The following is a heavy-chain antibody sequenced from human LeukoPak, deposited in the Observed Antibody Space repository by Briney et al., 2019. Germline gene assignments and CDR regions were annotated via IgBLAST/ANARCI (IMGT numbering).Heavy chain of an antibody. Sequence: GVSLKISCKCSGYSFTSYWIGWVRQMPGKVLEWMGIIYPGDSATSYSPSFRLLVTILADKSISPAYLQWSSLKASDTALYYCARLAGGSGSYFDYWGQGTLVTVSS. V-gene: IGHV5-51*01. CDR2: IYPGDSAT. CDR1: GYSFTSYW. CDR3: ARLAGGSGSYFDY. D-gene: IGHD3-10*01. J-gene: IGHJ4*02.